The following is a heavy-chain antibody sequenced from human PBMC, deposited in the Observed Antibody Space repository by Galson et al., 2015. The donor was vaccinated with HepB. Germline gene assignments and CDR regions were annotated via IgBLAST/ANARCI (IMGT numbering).Heavy chain of an antibody. CDR1: GFTFSNAW. V-gene: IGHV3-15*01. D-gene: IGHD3-22*01. CDR2: IKSKTDGGTT. J-gene: IGHJ4*02. CDR3: RGGTTSAVGDSSGYFPVRFDY. Sequence: SLRLSCAASGFTFSNAWMSWVRQAPGKGLEWVGRIKSKTDGGTTDYAAPVKGRFTISRGDSKSIAYLQMNSLKTEDTAVYYCRGGTTSAVGDSSGYFPVRFDYWGQGTLVTVSS.